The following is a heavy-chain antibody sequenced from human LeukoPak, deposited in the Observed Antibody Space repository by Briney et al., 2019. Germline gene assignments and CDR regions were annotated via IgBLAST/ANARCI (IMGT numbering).Heavy chain of an antibody. CDR3: ASYDSSGYYHYFDY. V-gene: IGHV3-23*01. J-gene: IGHJ4*02. CDR1: GFTFRSYA. Sequence: GGSLRPSCAASGFTFRSYAMSWVRQAPGKGLEWISAISGSGGSTDYADSVKGRFTISRDNSKNTLYMQMNSLRAEDTAVYYCASYDSSGYYHYFDYWGQGTLVTVSS. D-gene: IGHD3-22*01. CDR2: ISGSGGST.